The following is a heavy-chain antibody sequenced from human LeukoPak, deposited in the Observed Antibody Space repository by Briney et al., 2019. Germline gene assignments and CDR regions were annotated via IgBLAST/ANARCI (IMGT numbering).Heavy chain of an antibody. J-gene: IGHJ4*02. D-gene: IGHD3-10*01. CDR1: GFTFSSYE. CDR2: ISSSGSTI. CDR3: AKDAHPYGSGSYPFDY. Sequence: GGSLRLSCAASGFTFSSYEMNWVRQAPGKGLEWVSYISSSGSTIYYADSVKGRFTISRDNAKNSLYLQMNSLRPEGTAVYYCAKDAHPYGSGSYPFDYWGQGTLVPVSS. V-gene: IGHV3-48*03.